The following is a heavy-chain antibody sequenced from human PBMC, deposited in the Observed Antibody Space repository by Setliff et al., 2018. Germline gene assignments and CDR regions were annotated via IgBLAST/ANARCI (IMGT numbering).Heavy chain of an antibody. V-gene: IGHV4-61*09. CDR2: IYTTGRT. J-gene: IGHJ5*02. CDR3: ARHPTNPNFDP. CDR1: GDSISSGNFY. Sequence: SETLSLTCSVSGDSISSGNFYWTWIRQPAGKGLEWIGHIYTTGRTDYNPSLKSRVTISLDTPKNRFSLKLTSATAADTAVYYCARHPTNPNFDPWGRGILVTVSS.